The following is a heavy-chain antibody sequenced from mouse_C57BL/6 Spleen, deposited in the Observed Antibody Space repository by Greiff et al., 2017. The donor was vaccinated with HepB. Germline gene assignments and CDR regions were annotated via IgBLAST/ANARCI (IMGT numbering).Heavy chain of an antibody. CDR1: GFTFSSYA. CDR2: ISSGGDYI. CDR3: TRCGSSYVWFAY. V-gene: IGHV5-9-1*02. Sequence: EVQLVESGEGLVKPGGSLKLSCAASGFTFSSYAMSWVRQTPEKRLEWVAYISSGGDYIYYADTVKGRFTISRDNARNTLYLQMSSLKSEDTAMYYCTRCGSSYVWFAYWGQGTLVTVSA. J-gene: IGHJ3*01. D-gene: IGHD1-1*01.